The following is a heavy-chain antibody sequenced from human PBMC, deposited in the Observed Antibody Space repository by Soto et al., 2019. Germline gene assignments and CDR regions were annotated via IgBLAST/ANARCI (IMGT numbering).Heavy chain of an antibody. D-gene: IGHD3-10*01. CDR3: ARSRSYYGSGSYLYCFDD. V-gene: IGHV5-51*01. CDR2: IYPGDSDT. J-gene: IGHJ4*02. Sequence: GESLKISCKGSGYSFTSYWIGWVRQMPGKGLEWMGIIYPGDSDTRYSPSFQGQVTISADKSISTAYLQWSSLKASDTAMYYCARSRSYYGSGSYLYCFDDWGQGPLVTVSS. CDR1: GYSFTSYW.